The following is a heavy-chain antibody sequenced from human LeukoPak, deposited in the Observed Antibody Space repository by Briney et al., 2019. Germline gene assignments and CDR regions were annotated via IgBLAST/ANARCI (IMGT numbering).Heavy chain of an antibody. Sequence: ASVKVSCKASGGTFSSYGISWVRQAPGQGLEWMGWISAYNGNTNYAQKLQGRVTMTTDTSTSTAYMELRSLRSDDTAVYYCAREGITMVRGVRYYGMDVWGQGTTVTVSS. V-gene: IGHV1-18*01. CDR3: AREGITMVRGVRYYGMDV. CDR2: ISAYNGNT. D-gene: IGHD3-10*01. CDR1: GGTFSSYG. J-gene: IGHJ6*02.